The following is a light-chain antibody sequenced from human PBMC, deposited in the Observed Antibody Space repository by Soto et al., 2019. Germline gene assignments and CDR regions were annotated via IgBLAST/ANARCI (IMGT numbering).Light chain of an antibody. Sequence: DIQMTQIPSTLPASVVDTVTIICLASESISSWLAWYQQKPGKAPKLLIYAASSLQSGVPSRFSGSGSGTDFTLAISSLQPEDFATYYCQQSDSIPITFGQGTRLEIK. J-gene: IGKJ5*01. CDR3: QQSDSIPIT. CDR2: AAS. V-gene: IGKV1-39*01. CDR1: ESISSW.